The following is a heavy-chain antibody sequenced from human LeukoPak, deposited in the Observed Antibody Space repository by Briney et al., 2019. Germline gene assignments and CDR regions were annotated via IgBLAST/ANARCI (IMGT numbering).Heavy chain of an antibody. CDR1: GFTFGSYA. CDR3: AKGGGYEAQYYYYYLDV. D-gene: IGHD5-12*01. CDR2: ISGSGGYT. J-gene: IGHJ6*03. Sequence: GGSLRLSCAASGFTFGSYAMSWVRQASGKGLEWVSVISGSGGYTYYADSVKGRFTISRDNSKNTLYLQMKSLRAEDTAVYYCAKGGGYEAQYYYYYLDVWGKGTTVTISS. V-gene: IGHV3-23*01.